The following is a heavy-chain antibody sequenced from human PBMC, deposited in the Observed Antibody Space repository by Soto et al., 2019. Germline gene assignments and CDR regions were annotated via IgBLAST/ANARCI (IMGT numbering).Heavy chain of an antibody. D-gene: IGHD2-15*01. V-gene: IGHV5-51*01. CDR3: ARLSGSYCSGGSCSTYYYYYYGMDV. Sequence: PGESLKISCKGSGYSFTSYWIGWVRQMPGKGLEWMGIIYPGDSDTRYSPSFQGQVTISADKSISTAYLPWSSLKASDTAMYYCARLSGSYCSGGSCSTYYYYYYGMDVWGQGTTVTVSS. CDR2: IYPGDSDT. CDR1: GYSFTSYW. J-gene: IGHJ6*02.